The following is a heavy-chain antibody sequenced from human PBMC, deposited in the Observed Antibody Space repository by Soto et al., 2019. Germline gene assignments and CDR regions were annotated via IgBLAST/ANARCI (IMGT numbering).Heavy chain of an antibody. J-gene: IGHJ6*02. CDR3: ARVMVRGAMAHYYYYGMDV. Sequence: GASVKVSCKASGYTFTSYDINWVRQATGQGLEWMGWMNPNSGNTGYAQKFQGRVTMTRNTSISTAYMELSSLRSEDTAVYYCARVMVRGAMAHYYYYGMDVWGQGTTVTVSS. CDR1: GYTFTSYD. V-gene: IGHV1-8*01. CDR2: MNPNSGNT. D-gene: IGHD3-10*01.